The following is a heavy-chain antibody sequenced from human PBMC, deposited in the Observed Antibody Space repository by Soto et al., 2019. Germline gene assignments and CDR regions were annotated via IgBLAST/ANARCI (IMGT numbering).Heavy chain of an antibody. CDR3: ARDIGCSGGSCYPNNPSNWFDP. Sequence: SQTLSLTCDISXDSVSSNSAGCNWIRQTPSRGLEWLGRTYYRSKWYNNYAVSVKSRITINPDTSKNQFSLKLSSVTAADTAVYYCARDIGCSGGSCYPNNPSNWFDPWGQVTLVTVSS. D-gene: IGHD2-15*01. CDR1: XDSVSSNSAG. J-gene: IGHJ5*02. V-gene: IGHV6-1*01. CDR2: TYYRSKWYN.